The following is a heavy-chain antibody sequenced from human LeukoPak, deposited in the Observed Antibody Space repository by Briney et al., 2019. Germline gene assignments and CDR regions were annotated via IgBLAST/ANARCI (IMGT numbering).Heavy chain of an antibody. CDR1: GFTFDNSG. CDR3: AREGDYGDYGPTFGDFDY. D-gene: IGHD4-17*01. Sequence: GGSLRLSCEASGFTFDNSGMSWVRQAPGKGLVWVSRINSDGSSTSYADSVKGRFTISRDSAKNTVHLQMNSLRAEDTAVYYCAREGDYGDYGPTFGDFDYWGQGTLVTASS. J-gene: IGHJ4*02. CDR2: INSDGSST. V-gene: IGHV3-74*01.